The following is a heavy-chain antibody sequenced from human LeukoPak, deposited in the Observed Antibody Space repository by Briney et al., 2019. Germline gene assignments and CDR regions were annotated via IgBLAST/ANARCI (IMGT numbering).Heavy chain of an antibody. V-gene: IGHV1-18*01. J-gene: IGHJ6*03. Sequence: ASVKVSCKASGYTFTSYGISWVRQAPGQGLEWMGWISAYNGNTNYAQKLQGRVTMTTDTSTSTAYMELRSLRSDDTAVYYCARDKGLEEGITGPPAYYSYYMDVWGKGTTVTVSS. CDR2: ISAYNGNT. CDR1: GYTFTSYG. D-gene: IGHD1-20*01. CDR3: ARDKGLEEGITGPPAYYSYYMDV.